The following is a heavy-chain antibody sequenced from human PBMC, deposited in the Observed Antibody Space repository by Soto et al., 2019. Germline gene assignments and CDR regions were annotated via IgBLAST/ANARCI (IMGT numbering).Heavy chain of an antibody. CDR2: ISGSGGST. J-gene: IGHJ4*02. V-gene: IGHV3-23*01. CDR3: AKATDSGSYRDY. CDR1: GFTFSSYA. D-gene: IGHD1-26*01. Sequence: EVQLLESGGGLVQPGGSLRLSCAASGFTFSSYAMSWVRQAPGKGLEWVSTISGSGGSTYYADSVKGRFTISRDNSKNTLYLQMNSLRAEDTAVYYCAKATDSGSYRDYWGQGTLVTVSS.